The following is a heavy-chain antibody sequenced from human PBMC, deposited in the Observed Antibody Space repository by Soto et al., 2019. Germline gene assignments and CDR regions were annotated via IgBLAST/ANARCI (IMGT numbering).Heavy chain of an antibody. CDR2: MYTSGNT. CDR1: GASIRDYY. Sequence: QVQLQESGPGLVKPSETLSVTCSVSGASIRDYYWSWIRQPAGKGLEWIGRMYTSGNTKYNPSLKRRLHKSTATSMDQFSRTLRSVTAADTAIYFWARMYYSGYYVPERDSYPYGLDVWGQGTTVTVSS. CDR3: ARMYYSGYYVPERDSYPYGLDV. V-gene: IGHV4-4*07. D-gene: IGHD3-22*01. J-gene: IGHJ6*02.